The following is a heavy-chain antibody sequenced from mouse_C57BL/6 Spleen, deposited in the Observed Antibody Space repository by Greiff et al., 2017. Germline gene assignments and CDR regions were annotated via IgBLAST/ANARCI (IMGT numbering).Heavy chain of an antibody. D-gene: IGHD2-3*01. Sequence: VKLMESGPELVKPGASVKLSCKASGYTFTSYDINWVKQRPGQGLEWVGWIYPRDGSTKYNEKFKGKATLTVDTSSSTGYMELLSLTSEDSAVYFCATYDEGFAYWGQGTLVTVSA. J-gene: IGHJ3*01. CDR1: GYTFTSYD. CDR3: ATYDEGFAY. V-gene: IGHV1-85*01. CDR2: IYPRDGST.